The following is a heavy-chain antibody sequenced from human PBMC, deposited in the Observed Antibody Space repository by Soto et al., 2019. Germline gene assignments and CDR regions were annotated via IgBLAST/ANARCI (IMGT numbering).Heavy chain of an antibody. D-gene: IGHD4-4*01. CDR3: AKYGSVTTLYYYYYYMDF. J-gene: IGHJ6*03. CDR1: GFTFSAYW. CDR2: INSDGSIT. V-gene: IGHV3-74*01. Sequence: PGGSLRLSCAASGFTFSAYWMHWVRQDPGKGLEWVSRINSDGSITSYADSVKGRFTISRDNSKNTLYLQMNSLRAEDTAVYYCAKYGSVTTLYYYYYYMDFWGKGTTVTVSS.